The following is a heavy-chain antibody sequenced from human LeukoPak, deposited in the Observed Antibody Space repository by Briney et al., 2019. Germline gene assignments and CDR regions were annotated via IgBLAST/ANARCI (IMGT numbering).Heavy chain of an antibody. V-gene: IGHV1-3*01. CDR2: INAGHGNT. CDR1: GGTFSSYA. D-gene: IGHD1-14*01. J-gene: IGHJ4*02. Sequence: ASVTVSCKASGGTFSSYAISWVRQAPGQRLEWMGWINAGHGNTKYSQKFQARVTITRDTPASTAYMELRSLRSEDTAVYYCAKGAGFAEPLPDYWGQGTLVTVSS. CDR3: AKGAGFAEPLPDY.